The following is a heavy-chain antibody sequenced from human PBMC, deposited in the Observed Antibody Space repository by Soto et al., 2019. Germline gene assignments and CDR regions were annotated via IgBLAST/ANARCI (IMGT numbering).Heavy chain of an antibody. CDR1: GFTFSTYS. V-gene: IGHV3-48*02. CDR2: ISYTSSTI. CDR3: ERDNGLAGYLDT. J-gene: IGHJ4*02. D-gene: IGHD2-21*01. Sequence: WESXRLSCSSSGFTFSTYSINWFRQAPGKGLEWVSYISYTSSTIYYADSVKGRLTISRDNAKNSLFLQMHSLRDEDTAVYYCERDNGLAGYLDTWGQGTLVTVSS.